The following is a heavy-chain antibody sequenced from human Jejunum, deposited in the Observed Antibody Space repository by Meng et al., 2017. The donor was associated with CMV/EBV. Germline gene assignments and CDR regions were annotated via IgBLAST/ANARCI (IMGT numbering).Heavy chain of an antibody. D-gene: IGHD2-21*02. J-gene: IGHJ6*02. CDR3: ARGLLTNHYYGWDV. CDR2: TRNKANRYST. Sequence: TLGDYYADWVRQAPGKGLEWVGRTRNKANRYSTEYAASVQGRFTISRDDSKNSVYLQMNSLNSEDTALYFCARGLLTNHYYGWDVWGQGTTVTVSS. V-gene: IGHV3-72*01. CDR1: TLGDYY.